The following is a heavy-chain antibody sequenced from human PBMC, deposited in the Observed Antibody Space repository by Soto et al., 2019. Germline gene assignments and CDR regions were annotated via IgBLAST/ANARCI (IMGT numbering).Heavy chain of an antibody. CDR3: ARDGMGTIVGGMDV. CDR1: GGTFSNDA. CDR2: IIPIYGTT. V-gene: IGHV1-69*13. D-gene: IGHD7-27*01. J-gene: IGHJ6*02. Sequence: GASVKVSCKTSGGTFSNDAISWVRQAPGQGLEWTGGIIPIYGTTHYAQKFQDRLKLTADESTGTAYMELSSLRSDDTGVYYCARDGMGTIVGGMDVWGQGTTVTVSS.